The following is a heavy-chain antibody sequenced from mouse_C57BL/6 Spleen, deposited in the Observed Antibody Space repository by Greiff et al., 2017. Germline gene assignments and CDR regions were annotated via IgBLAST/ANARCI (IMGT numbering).Heavy chain of an antibody. V-gene: IGHV5-6*01. J-gene: IGHJ2*01. D-gene: IGHD3-3*01. CDR3: ARHRETYFDY. Sequence: EVQVVESGGDLVKPGGSLKLSCAASGFTFSSYGMSWVRQTPDKRLEWVATIRSGGSYTYYPDSVKGRFTFARDNAKNTLYLQMSSLKSEDTAMYYCARHRETYFDYWGQGTTLTVSS. CDR2: IRSGGSYT. CDR1: GFTFSSYG.